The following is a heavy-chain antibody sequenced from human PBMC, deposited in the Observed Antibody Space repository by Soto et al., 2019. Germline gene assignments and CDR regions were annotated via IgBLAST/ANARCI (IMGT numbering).Heavy chain of an antibody. D-gene: IGHD5-12*01. CDR2: SYYTGST. Sequence: QVQLQESGPGLVKPSQTLSLTCTVSGGSISSSGYYWSWIRQPPGKGMAWLGYSYYTGSTYYTPSHKSRVTISVDTSKNQFSLKLSSVTAADTAVYYCARDPGYSGYLRAYFDYWGQGTLVTVS. CDR1: GGSISSSGYY. J-gene: IGHJ4*02. V-gene: IGHV4-31*03. CDR3: ARDPGYSGYLRAYFDY.